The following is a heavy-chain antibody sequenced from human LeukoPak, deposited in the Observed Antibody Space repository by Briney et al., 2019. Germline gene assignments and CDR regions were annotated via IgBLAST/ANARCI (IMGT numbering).Heavy chain of an antibody. D-gene: IGHD3-10*01. CDR2: IGSDGSQI. V-gene: IGHV3-30-3*01. J-gene: IGHJ3*02. Sequence: GGSLRLSCAASGFTFSPYIMHWVRQAPGKGLEWVAVIGSDGSQIFYVESVKGRFTISRDNSKNTLYLQMNSLRAEDTAVYFCARERQDTIVHTGAFDIWGQGTMVTVSS. CDR1: GFTFSPYI. CDR3: ARERQDTIVHTGAFDI.